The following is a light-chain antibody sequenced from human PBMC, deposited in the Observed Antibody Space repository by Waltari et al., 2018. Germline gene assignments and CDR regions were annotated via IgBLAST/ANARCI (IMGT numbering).Light chain of an antibody. V-gene: IGKV2-30*02. CDR3: MHSTHGPRT. CDR1: QRLVHSDGNTY. J-gene: IGKJ1*01. CDR2: QVS. Sequence: VVMTQSRLPLPVTLGQPASISSWSSQRLVHSDGNTYLNWFQQRPGQSPRRLIYQVSIRDYAVPDRFSGSGSGTDFTLKISRVEAGDVWVYCCMHSTHGPRTFGQGTKVEI.